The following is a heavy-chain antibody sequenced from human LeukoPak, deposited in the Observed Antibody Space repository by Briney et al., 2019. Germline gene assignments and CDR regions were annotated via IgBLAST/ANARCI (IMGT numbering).Heavy chain of an antibody. D-gene: IGHD3-10*01. CDR3: AVRSTPFGSGSPFDY. CDR1: GYSISSGYY. J-gene: IGHJ4*02. Sequence: SETLSLTCAVSGYSISSGYYWGWIRQPPGKGLEWIGSIYHSGSTYYNPSLKSRVTISVDTSKNQFSLKLSSVTAADTAVYYCAVRSTPFGSGSPFDYWGQGTLVTVSS. CDR2: IYHSGST. V-gene: IGHV4-38-2*01.